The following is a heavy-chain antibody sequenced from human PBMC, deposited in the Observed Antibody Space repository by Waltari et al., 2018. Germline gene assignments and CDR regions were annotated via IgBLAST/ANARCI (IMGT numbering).Heavy chain of an antibody. CDR2: IYSSGST. V-gene: IGHV4-59*01. Sequence: QVQLQESGPGLVKPSETLSLTCTVSGGSISSYYWSWNRQPPGKGLEWIGYIYSSGSTNYNPSLKCRVIISVDTSKNQFSLKVRSMTAADTAVYYCARDRGYQDYWGQGTLVTVSS. CDR1: GGSISSYY. J-gene: IGHJ4*02. CDR3: ARDRGYQDY. D-gene: IGHD3-10*01.